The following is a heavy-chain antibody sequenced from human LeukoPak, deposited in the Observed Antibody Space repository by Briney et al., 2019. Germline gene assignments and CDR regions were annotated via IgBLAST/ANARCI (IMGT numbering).Heavy chain of an antibody. D-gene: IGHD5-12*01. CDR3: AKSRLGYDY. Sequence: GGSLRLSCAASGFIFSSYVMSWVRQAPGTGLGWVSAISGSGGDTYYADSVKGRFTISRDNSKDTLYLQMNSLRAEDTAVYYCAKSRLGYDYWGQGTLVTVSS. V-gene: IGHV3-23*01. J-gene: IGHJ4*02. CDR2: ISGSGGDT. CDR1: GFIFSSYV.